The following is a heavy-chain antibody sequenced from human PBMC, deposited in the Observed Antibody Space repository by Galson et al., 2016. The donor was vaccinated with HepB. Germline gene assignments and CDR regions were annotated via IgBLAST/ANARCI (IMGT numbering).Heavy chain of an antibody. D-gene: IGHD3-9*01. J-gene: IGHJ4*02. Sequence: SLRLSCAASGFTFSAYSMNWVRQAPGTGLEWVSFISSSGRTVYYADSVKGRFTISRDKGSNSLYLQMERLTVGDTAMYYCARGPPFHDIVTGYQHFDFWGQGSLVTVSS. V-gene: IGHV3-48*01. CDR3: ARGPPFHDIVTGYQHFDF. CDR1: GFTFSAYS. CDR2: ISSSGRTV.